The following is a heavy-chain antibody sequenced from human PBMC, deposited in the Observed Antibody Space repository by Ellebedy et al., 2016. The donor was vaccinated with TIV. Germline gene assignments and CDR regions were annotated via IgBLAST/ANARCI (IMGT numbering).Heavy chain of an antibody. J-gene: IGHJ3*02. CDR2: ISPYNGNA. CDR3: ARDRRQWLTDAFDI. Sequence: AASVKVSCKASGYTFIKYGISWVRQAPGQGLEWMGWISPYNGNANYAQKFQGRVTMTSDTSTSTAYMELRSLRSDDTAVYYCARDRRQWLTDAFDIWGQGTMVTLSS. D-gene: IGHD6-19*01. V-gene: IGHV1-18*01. CDR1: GYTFIKYG.